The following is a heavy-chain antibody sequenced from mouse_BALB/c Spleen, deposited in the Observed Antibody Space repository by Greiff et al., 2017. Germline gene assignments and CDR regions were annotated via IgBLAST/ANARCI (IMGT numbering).Heavy chain of an antibody. Sequence: VKLQESGPGLVAPSQSLSITCTVSGFSLTGYGVNWVRQPPGKGLEWLGMIWGDGSTDYNSALKSRLSISKDNSKSQVFLKMNSLQTDDTARYYCARSGSTMITGAWFAYWGQGTLVTVSA. CDR1: GFSLTGYG. V-gene: IGHV2-6-7*02. CDR3: ARSGSTMITGAWFAY. D-gene: IGHD2-4*01. J-gene: IGHJ3*01. CDR2: IWGDGST.